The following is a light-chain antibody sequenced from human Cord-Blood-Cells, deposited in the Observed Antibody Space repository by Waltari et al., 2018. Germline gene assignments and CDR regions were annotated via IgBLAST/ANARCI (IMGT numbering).Light chain of an antibody. CDR1: QSVSSY. CDR3: QQRSNWPT. V-gene: IGKV3-11*01. J-gene: IGKJ4*01. CDR2: DAS. Sequence: EIVLTQSPATLSLSPGERATLSGRASQSVSSYLAWYQQNPGQAPSLLIYDASNRATGIPARFSGSGSGTDFTLTISSLEPEDFAVYYCQQRSNWPTFGGGTKVEIK.